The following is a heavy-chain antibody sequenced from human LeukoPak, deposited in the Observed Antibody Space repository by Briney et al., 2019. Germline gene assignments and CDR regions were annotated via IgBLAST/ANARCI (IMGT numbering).Heavy chain of an antibody. CDR1: GFTLSTYG. Sequence: PGGSLRLSCAASGFTLSTYGMHWVRQAPGKGLEWVAVISTDGSNKFYADSVKGRFTISRDGSKNKLYLQMNSLRPDDTAVYFCAKPQVTANWYYFHYWGQGTLGTVSA. V-gene: IGHV3-30*18. CDR3: AKPQVTANWYYFHY. CDR2: ISTDGSNK. J-gene: IGHJ4*02. D-gene: IGHD2-21*02.